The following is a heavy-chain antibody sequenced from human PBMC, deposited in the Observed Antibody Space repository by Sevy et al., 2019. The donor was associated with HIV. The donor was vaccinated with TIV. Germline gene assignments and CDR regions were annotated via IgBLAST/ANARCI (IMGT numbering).Heavy chain of an antibody. CDR3: ARADLDSSTFFYYYRMDV. D-gene: IGHD6-13*01. Sequence: ASVKVSCKASGYTLSSYDINWVRQATGQGLEWMGWMNPDSGRRGYAPKFQGRVTMTTNTSIGTAYMELRSLRSEDSAVYYCARADLDSSTFFYYYRMDVWGQGTTVTVSS. J-gene: IGHJ6*02. V-gene: IGHV1-8*01. CDR1: GYTLSSYD. CDR2: MNPDSGRR.